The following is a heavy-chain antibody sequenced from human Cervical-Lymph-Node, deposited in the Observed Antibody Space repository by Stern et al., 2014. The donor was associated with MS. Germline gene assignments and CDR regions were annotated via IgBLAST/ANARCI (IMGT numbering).Heavy chain of an antibody. CDR1: GFNLDDYG. J-gene: IGHJ5*02. CDR3: ARDDCRGGTCWFDP. CDR2: INWNGDST. D-gene: IGHD2-15*01. Sequence: EMQLVESGGGVVRPGGSLRLSCVVSGFNLDDYGMNWVRQAPGKGLEWVSGINWNGDSTNYADSVKGRFTISRDNAKNSLYLDINSLRAEDTALYHCARDDCRGGTCWFDPWGQGTLVTVSS. V-gene: IGHV3-20*01.